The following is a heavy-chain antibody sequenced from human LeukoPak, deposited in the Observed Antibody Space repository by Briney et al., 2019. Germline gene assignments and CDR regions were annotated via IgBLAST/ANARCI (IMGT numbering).Heavy chain of an antibody. CDR2: FHPEDGET. V-gene: IGHV1-24*01. Sequence: GASVKVSCKVSGYTLTELSMHWVRQAPGKGLEWMGDFHPEDGETINAQKFQGRVAMTGDTSSDTASMELSSLRSEDTAVYYCTIVHHKAANWGRNYYFSGMAVWGQGTTVTVSS. CDR3: TIVHHKAANWGRNYYFSGMAV. D-gene: IGHD7-27*01. CDR1: GYTLTELS. J-gene: IGHJ6*02.